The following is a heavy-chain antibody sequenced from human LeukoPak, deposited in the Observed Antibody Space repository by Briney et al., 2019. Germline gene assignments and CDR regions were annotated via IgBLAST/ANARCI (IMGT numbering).Heavy chain of an antibody. CDR1: GFTFSSYG. CDR2: IWYDGSNK. Sequence: PGGSLRLSCAASGFTFSSYGMHWVRQAPGKGLEWVAVIWYDGSNKYYADSVKGRFTISRDNSKNTLYLQMNSLRAEDTAVYYCVRERLQGGAASDYWGQGTLVTVSS. D-gene: IGHD3-16*01. J-gene: IGHJ4*02. CDR3: VRERLQGGAASDY. V-gene: IGHV3-33*01.